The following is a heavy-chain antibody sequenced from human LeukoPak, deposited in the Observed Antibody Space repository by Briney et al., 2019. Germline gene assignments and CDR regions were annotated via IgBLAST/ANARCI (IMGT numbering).Heavy chain of an antibody. D-gene: IGHD5-18*01. CDR1: GYTFTSYG. V-gene: IGHV1-18*01. CDR2: ISAYNGNT. CDR3: AREGGELRGYSSEGVDY. J-gene: IGHJ4*02. Sequence: ASVKVSCKASGYTFTSYGISWVRQARGQGLEWMGWISAYNGNTNYAQKLQGRVTMTTDTSTSTAYMELRSLRSDDTAVYYCAREGGELRGYSSEGVDYWGQGTLVTVSS.